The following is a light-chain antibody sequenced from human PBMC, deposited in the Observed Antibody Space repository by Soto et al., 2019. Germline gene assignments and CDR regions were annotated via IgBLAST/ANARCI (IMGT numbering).Light chain of an antibody. V-gene: IGLV1-44*01. CDR2: NNN. J-gene: IGLJ1*01. Sequence: QSVLAQPLSASGAPGQGETISCSGGSSNIGTNAVSWYQQLPGTAPKLLIYNNNQRPSGVPDRFSGSKSGTSASLAISGLQSEDEADYYCAAWADSLNGYVFGTGT. CDR3: AAWADSLNGYV. CDR1: SSNIGTNA.